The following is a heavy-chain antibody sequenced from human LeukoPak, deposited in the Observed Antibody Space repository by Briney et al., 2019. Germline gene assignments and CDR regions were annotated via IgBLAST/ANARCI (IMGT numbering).Heavy chain of an antibody. CDR2: IYYSGST. D-gene: IGHD2-8*02. CDR1: GGSISNYY. V-gene: IGHV4-59*08. Sequence: SETLSLTCTVSGGSISNYYWSWIRQPPGKGLEWIGYIYYSGSTNYNPSLKSRVTISVDTSKNQFSLKLSSVTAADTAVYYCARGPMQDTGFDPWGQGTLVTVSS. J-gene: IGHJ5*02. CDR3: ARGPMQDTGFDP.